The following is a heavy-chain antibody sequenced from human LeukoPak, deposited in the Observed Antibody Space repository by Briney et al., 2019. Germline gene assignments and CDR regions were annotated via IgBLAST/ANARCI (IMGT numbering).Heavy chain of an antibody. J-gene: IGHJ2*01. CDR1: GFTFDDYA. V-gene: IGHV3-9*01. D-gene: IGHD3-22*01. Sequence: GGSLRLSCAASGFTFDDYAMHWVRQAPGKGLEWVSGISWNSGSIDYADSVKGRFTISRDNAKNSLYLQMNSLRSEDTAVYYCATRDLLNYYDSSGSHWYFDLWGRGTLVTASS. CDR2: ISWNSGSI. CDR3: ATRDLLNYYDSSGSHWYFDL.